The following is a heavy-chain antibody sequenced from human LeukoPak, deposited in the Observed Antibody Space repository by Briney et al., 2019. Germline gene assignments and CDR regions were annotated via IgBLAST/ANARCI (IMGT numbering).Heavy chain of an antibody. Sequence: GGSLRLSCTASGFRFDDYAMHWARQTPGKGLEWVSGISWNSLTIDYAGSVLGRFTISRDNAKNSLYLEINSLRPEDTALYYCAKDRMLTIIRGVSLDSWGQGVLVSVSS. D-gene: IGHD3-10*01. CDR3: AKDRMLTIIRGVSLDS. J-gene: IGHJ4*02. CDR2: ISWNSLTI. CDR1: GFRFDDYA. V-gene: IGHV3-9*01.